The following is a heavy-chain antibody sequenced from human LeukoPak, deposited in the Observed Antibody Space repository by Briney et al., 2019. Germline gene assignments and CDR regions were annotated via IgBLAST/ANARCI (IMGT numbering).Heavy chain of an antibody. CDR2: IYYSGST. CDR1: GGSISSYY. D-gene: IGHD3-10*01. CDR3: ASSFGEYFQH. J-gene: IGHJ1*01. Sequence: SKTLSLTCTVSGGSISSYYWSWIRQPPGKGLEWIGYIYYSGSTNYNPSLKSRVTISVDTSKNQFSLKLSSVTAADTAVYYCASSFGEYFQHWGQGTLVTVSS. V-gene: IGHV4-59*01.